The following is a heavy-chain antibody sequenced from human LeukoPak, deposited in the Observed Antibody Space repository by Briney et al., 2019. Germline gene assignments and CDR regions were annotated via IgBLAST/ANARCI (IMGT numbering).Heavy chain of an antibody. V-gene: IGHV3-48*01. Sequence: PGGSLRLSCAASGFTFSSYSMNWVHQAPGKGLEWVSYISSSSSTIYYADSVKGRFTIARDNAKNSLYLQMNSLRAEDTAVYYCARDFHRRLYDSSGYYLYWGQGTLVTVSS. J-gene: IGHJ4*02. CDR1: GFTFSSYS. CDR2: ISSSSSTI. CDR3: ARDFHRRLYDSSGYYLY. D-gene: IGHD3-22*01.